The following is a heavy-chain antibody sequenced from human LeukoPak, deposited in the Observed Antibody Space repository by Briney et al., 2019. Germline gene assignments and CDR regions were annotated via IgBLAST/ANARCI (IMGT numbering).Heavy chain of an antibody. CDR3: AKDFNGNYYSLWNY. D-gene: IGHD3-22*01. CDR2: ISSSSSTI. Sequence: GGSLRLSCVASGFTFSSYSMNWVRQAPGKGLEWVSYISSSSSTINYADSVKGRFTISRDNSKNTLYLQMNSLRAEDTAVYYCAKDFNGNYYSLWNYWGQGTLVSVSS. CDR1: GFTFSSYS. V-gene: IGHV3-48*01. J-gene: IGHJ4*02.